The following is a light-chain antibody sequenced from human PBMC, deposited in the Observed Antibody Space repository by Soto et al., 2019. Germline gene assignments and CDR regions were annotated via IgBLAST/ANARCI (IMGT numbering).Light chain of an antibody. CDR3: SSYASSSTPWV. Sequence: QSALTQPASVSGSPGQSITISCTGTSSDVGGYNYVSWYQQHPGKAPKLMIYDVSNRPSGVSNRFSGSKSGNTASLTISGLHAEDEADYYCSSYASSSTPWVFGGGTQLTVL. V-gene: IGLV2-14*03. CDR2: DVS. CDR1: SSDVGGYNY. J-gene: IGLJ3*02.